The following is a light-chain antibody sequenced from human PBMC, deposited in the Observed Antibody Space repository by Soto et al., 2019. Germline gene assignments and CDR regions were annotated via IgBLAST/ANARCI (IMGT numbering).Light chain of an antibody. CDR2: SNI. V-gene: IGLV1-44*01. CDR3: AAWDDSLNGVV. Sequence: QSVLTQRPSASGTPGQSVNISCSGSSSNIGRNTVNWYQQVPGTAPKLLIYSNIQRPSGVPDRFSGSKSGTSASLAISGLQSEDEADYYCAAWDDSLNGVVFGGGTQLTVL. CDR1: SSNIGRNT. J-gene: IGLJ2*01.